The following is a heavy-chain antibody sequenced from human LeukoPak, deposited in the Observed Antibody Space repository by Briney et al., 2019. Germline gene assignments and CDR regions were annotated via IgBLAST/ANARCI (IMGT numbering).Heavy chain of an antibody. V-gene: IGHV3-15*01. J-gene: IGHJ4*02. CDR1: GFNFNNAW. CDR2: IKSKGDAETT. D-gene: IGHD3-10*01. Sequence: GVSHRLSCAASGFNFNNAWMTWVRQAPGKGLEWVGRIKSKGDAETTDYGASVKGRFTMSRDDLTATVYLQMNLLQAEDTAMYYCATDLGLTMIRGVIVHWGQGALVIVTS. CDR3: ATDLGLTMIRGVIVH.